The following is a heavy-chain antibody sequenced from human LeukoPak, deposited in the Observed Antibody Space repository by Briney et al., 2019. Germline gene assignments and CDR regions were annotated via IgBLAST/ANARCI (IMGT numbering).Heavy chain of an antibody. CDR2: IYHSGST. CDR3: ARFESAAEGYFDY. CDR1: GGSISSSNW. J-gene: IGHJ4*02. Sequence: PSETLSLTCAVSGGSISSSNWWSWVRQPPGKGLEWIGEIYHSGSTNYNPSLKSRVTISVDKSKNQFSLKLSSVTAADTAVYYCARFESAAEGYFDYWGQGTLVTVSS. V-gene: IGHV4-4*02. D-gene: IGHD6-25*01.